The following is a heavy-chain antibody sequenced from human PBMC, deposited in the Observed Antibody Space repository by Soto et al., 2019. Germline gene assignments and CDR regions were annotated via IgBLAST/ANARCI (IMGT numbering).Heavy chain of an antibody. CDR1: GYAITAYY. CDR3: TTDDYGIYPY. J-gene: IGHJ4*02. CDR2: IDPRSGGA. Sequence: QVQLVQSGTEVKKPGASVKVSCKASGYAITAYYIHWVRQAPGQGLEWMGWIDPRSGGAIYAQKFQDRVTMTRDASISTVYMDLSGLRSDDTALYYCTTDDYGIYPYWGQGTLVTVSS. D-gene: IGHD1-26*01. V-gene: IGHV1-2*02.